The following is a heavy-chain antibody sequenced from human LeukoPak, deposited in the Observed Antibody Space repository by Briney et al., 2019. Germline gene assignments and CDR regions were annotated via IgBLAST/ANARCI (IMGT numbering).Heavy chain of an antibody. Sequence: GGSLRLSCAASGFTFNTYAMSWVRQAPGKGLEWVSAISGSGGSTYYADSVKGRFTISRDNSKNTLYLQMNSLRAEDTAVYYCAKRLHSYGHGYYYYYGMDVWGQGTTVTVSS. CDR2: ISGSGGST. V-gene: IGHV3-23*01. CDR3: AKRLHSYGHGYYYYYGMDV. D-gene: IGHD5-18*01. CDR1: GFTFNTYA. J-gene: IGHJ6*02.